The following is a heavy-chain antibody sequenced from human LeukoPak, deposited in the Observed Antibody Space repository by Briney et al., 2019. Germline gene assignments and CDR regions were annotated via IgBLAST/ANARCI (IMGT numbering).Heavy chain of an antibody. CDR2: TYYRSTWYN. D-gene: IGHD2-2*01. V-gene: IGHV6-1*01. CDR3: ARRLTQYDCFDP. Sequence: SQTLSLTCAISGDSVSSNSVTWNWIRQSPSRGLEWLGRTYYRSTWYNDYAVSVRGRIIVNPDTSKNQFPLHLNSVTPEDTAVYYCARRLTQYDCFDPWGQGILVTVSS. J-gene: IGHJ5*02. CDR1: GDSVSSNSVT.